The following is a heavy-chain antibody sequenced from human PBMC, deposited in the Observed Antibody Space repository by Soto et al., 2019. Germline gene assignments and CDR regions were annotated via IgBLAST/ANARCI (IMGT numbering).Heavy chain of an antibody. D-gene: IGHD3-22*01. CDR2: IIPIFGTA. CDR1: GGTFSSYA. CDR3: ARDSSGIVYDSSGNYYYYGMDV. Sequence: QVQLVQSGAEVKKPGSSVKVSCKASGGTFSSYAISWVRQAPGQGLEWMGGIIPIFGTANYAQKFQGRVTITADESTSTAYMELSSLRSEDTAVYYCARDSSGIVYDSSGNYYYYGMDVWGQGTTVTVSS. J-gene: IGHJ6*02. V-gene: IGHV1-69*12.